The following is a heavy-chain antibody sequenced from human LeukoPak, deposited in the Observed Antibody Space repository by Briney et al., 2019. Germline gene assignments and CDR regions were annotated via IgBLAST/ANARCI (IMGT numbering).Heavy chain of an antibody. J-gene: IGHJ5*02. V-gene: IGHV1-58*01. D-gene: IGHD5-18*01. CDR2: IVVGSGNT. CDR1: GFSFTNSA. CDR3: AAAYIGGAMVTNAFDI. Sequence: GAPVKPCCTASGFSFTNSAVQWVRQSRGQRLEWIGWIVVGSGNTIYVQKFQERVTITRDMSTSTAYMELSSLRSEDTAVYYCAAAYIGGAMVTNAFDIWGQGTLVTVSS.